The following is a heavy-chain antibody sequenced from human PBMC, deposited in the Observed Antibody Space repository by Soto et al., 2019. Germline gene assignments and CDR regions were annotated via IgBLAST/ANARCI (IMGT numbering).Heavy chain of an antibody. CDR3: AREYFIGSGWYNWFDT. D-gene: IGHD6-19*01. CDR1: GYTFTGYY. CDR2: INPNSGGT. J-gene: IGHJ5*02. V-gene: IGHV1-2*02. Sequence: RASVKVSCKASGYTFTGYYMHWVRQAPGQGLEWMGWINPNSGGTNYAQKFQGRVTMTRDTSISTAYMELSRLRSDDTAVYYCAREYFIGSGWYNWFDTWGQGTLVTVSS.